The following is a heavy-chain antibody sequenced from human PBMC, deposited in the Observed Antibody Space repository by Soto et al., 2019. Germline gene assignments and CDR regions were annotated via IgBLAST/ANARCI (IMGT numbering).Heavy chain of an antibody. CDR2: ITNDGSST. J-gene: IGHJ2*01. V-gene: IGHV3-74*01. CDR3: ASRMQGSGYFDL. CDR1: GFILSSYW. D-gene: IGHD2-15*01. Sequence: EVQLVESGGGLVQPGGSLRLSCAASGFILSSYWMHWVRQAPGKGLVWVSRITNDGSSTTYADSVKGRFTISRDNAKNTPYLQMNSLRAADTAVYYCASRMQGSGYFDLWGRGTLVTVSS.